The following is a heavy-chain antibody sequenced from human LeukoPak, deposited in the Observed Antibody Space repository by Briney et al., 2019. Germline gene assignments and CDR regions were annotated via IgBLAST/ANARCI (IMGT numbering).Heavy chain of an antibody. D-gene: IGHD3-10*01. Sequence: GGSLRLSCAASGFTFDDHGMSWVRQAPGKGLEWVSGINWNGGNTGYADSVKGRFTISRDNAKNSLYLQMNSLRAEDTALYHCARFRGSGSHSGATYYYYMDVWGKGTTVSISS. CDR1: GFTFDDHG. J-gene: IGHJ6*03. V-gene: IGHV3-20*01. CDR3: ARFRGSGSHSGATYYYYMDV. CDR2: INWNGGNT.